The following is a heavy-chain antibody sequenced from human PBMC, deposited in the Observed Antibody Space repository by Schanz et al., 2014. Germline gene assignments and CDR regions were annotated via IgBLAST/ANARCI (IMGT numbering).Heavy chain of an antibody. J-gene: IGHJ4*02. D-gene: IGHD5-12*01. CDR2: ISYDGSNK. V-gene: IGHV3-30-3*01. Sequence: GGSLRLSCAASGFTLSSYAMHWVRQAPGKGLEWVAVISYDGSNKYYADSVEGRFTISRDNSRNTLYLQMNSLRTEDTAVYYCASPSGYSDYGTYFDFWGQGTLVTVSS. CDR3: ASPSGYSDYGTYFDF. CDR1: GFTLSSYA.